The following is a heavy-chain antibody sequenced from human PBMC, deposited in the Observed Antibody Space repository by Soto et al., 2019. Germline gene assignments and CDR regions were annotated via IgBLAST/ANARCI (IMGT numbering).Heavy chain of an antibody. CDR2: ISDSGGRT. V-gene: IGHV3-23*01. D-gene: IGHD1-7*01. J-gene: IGHJ4*02. CDR3: AKSPSDSKIWTYGY. Sequence: GGSLRLSCAASGFTFSSYGMSWVRQAPGKGLEWVSSISDSGGRTYYADSVKDRFTISRDNSKNTLYLQMNSLRAEDTAVYYCAKSPSDSKIWTYGYWGQGTLVTVSS. CDR1: GFTFSSYG.